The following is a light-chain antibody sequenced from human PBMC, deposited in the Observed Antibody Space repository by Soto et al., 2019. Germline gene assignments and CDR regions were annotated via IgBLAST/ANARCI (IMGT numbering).Light chain of an antibody. CDR1: QSVSSN. V-gene: IGKV3-15*01. J-gene: IGKJ3*01. Sequence: EIVMTQSPATLSVSPGERATLSCRASQSVSSNLAWYQQKPGQAPRLVIYNKSARAAGIPGRFSGSGSGTEFTRTISSLQSEDFAVYYCQQYNNWPPFTFGPGTKVDIK. CDR2: NKS. CDR3: QQYNNWPPFT.